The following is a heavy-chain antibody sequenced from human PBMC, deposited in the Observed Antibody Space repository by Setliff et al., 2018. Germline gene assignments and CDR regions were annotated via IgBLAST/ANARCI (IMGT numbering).Heavy chain of an antibody. D-gene: IGHD5-18*01. CDR2: IKRDGREI. CDR3: ASGHRYGYLFEY. CDR1: GGSFSGYY. V-gene: IGHV3-7*03. Sequence: PSETLSLTCAVYGGSFSGYYWNWIRQAPGKGLEWVANIKRDGREIYYVDSVKGRFTISRDNAKNSLYLQMNSLRAEDTAVYYCASGHRYGYLFEYWGQGTLVTVSS. J-gene: IGHJ4*02.